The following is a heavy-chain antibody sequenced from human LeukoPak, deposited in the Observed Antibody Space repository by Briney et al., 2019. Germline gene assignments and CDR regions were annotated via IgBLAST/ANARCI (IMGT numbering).Heavy chain of an antibody. CDR2: INHSGST. CDR1: GGSFSGYY. CDR3: ARILPAPYCGGDCYPQGPDAFDI. V-gene: IGHV4-34*01. D-gene: IGHD2-21*02. J-gene: IGHJ3*02. Sequence: SETLSLTCAVYGGSFSGYYWSWIRQPPGKGLEWIGGINHSGSTNYNPSLKSRVTISVDTSKNQFSLKLSSVTAADTAVYYCARILPAPYCGGDCYPQGPDAFDIWGQGTMVTVSS.